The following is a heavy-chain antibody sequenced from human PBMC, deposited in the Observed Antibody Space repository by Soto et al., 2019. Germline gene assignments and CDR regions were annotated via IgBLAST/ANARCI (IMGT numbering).Heavy chain of an antibody. CDR2: IIPFFGTA. CDR1: VGTFRKYG. Sequence: AALVKFSCQASVGTFRKYGLSWVRQAPRQGLEWMGAIIPFFGTANYAQKFQGRVTITADKSSTTVYMELYKLRSEDTAESYCAKDEEEYNSGCRWFDPWGHGTLVTVSS. V-gene: IGHV1-69*06. CDR3: AKDEEEYNSGCRWFDP. D-gene: IGHD6-19*01. J-gene: IGHJ5*02.